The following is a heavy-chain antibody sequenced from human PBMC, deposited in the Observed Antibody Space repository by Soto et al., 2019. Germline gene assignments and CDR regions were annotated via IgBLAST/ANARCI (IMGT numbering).Heavy chain of an antibody. V-gene: IGHV3-11*01. D-gene: IGHD5-12*01. J-gene: IGHJ4*02. CDR3: ARVAPRDGYDFDC. CDR1: GFTFSNYY. CDR2: ISSSTNII. Sequence: QVQLVESGGGLVKPGGSLRLSCAASGFTFSNYYMSWIRQAPGKGLEWVSYISSSTNIIHYADSVKGRVTISRDNAKKSLYLQMNSLRVEDAAVYYCARVAPRDGYDFDCWGQGTLVTVSS.